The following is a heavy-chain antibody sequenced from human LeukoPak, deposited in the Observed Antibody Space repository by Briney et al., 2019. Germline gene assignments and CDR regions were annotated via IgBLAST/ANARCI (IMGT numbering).Heavy chain of an antibody. Sequence: HPGGSLKLSCAASGFTFSSYEMNWVRQAPGKGLEWVSYISSSGSTIYYADSVKGRFTISRDNAKNSLYLQMNSLRAEDTAVYYCAELGITMIGGVWGKGTTVTISS. CDR2: ISSSGSTI. CDR3: AELGITMIGGV. V-gene: IGHV3-48*03. CDR1: GFTFSSYE. D-gene: IGHD3-10*02. J-gene: IGHJ6*04.